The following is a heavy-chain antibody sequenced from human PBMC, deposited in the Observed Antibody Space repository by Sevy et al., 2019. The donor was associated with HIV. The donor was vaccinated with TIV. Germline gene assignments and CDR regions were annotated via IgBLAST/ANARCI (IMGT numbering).Heavy chain of an antibody. CDR3: GGYGYGAGLDAFDI. D-gene: IGHD4-17*01. Sequence: GGSLRLSCAASGFTFSSYSMNWVRQAPGKGLEWVSSISSSSSYIYYADSVKGQFTISRDNAKNSLYLQMNSLRAEDTAVYYCGGYGYGAGLDAFDIWGQGTMVTVSS. J-gene: IGHJ3*02. CDR1: GFTFSSYS. CDR2: ISSSSSYI. V-gene: IGHV3-21*01.